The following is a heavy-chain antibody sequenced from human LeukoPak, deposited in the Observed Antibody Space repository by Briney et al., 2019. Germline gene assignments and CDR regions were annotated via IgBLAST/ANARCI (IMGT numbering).Heavy chain of an antibody. CDR1: GYSISSGYY. CDR2: IYHSGST. Sequence: SETLSLTCTVSGYSISSGYYWGWIRQPPGKGLEWIGSIYHSGSTYYNPSLKSRVTISVDTSKNQFSLKLSSVTAADTAVYYCARPLETRITGTTGDYWGQGTLVTVSS. V-gene: IGHV4-38-2*02. CDR3: ARPLETRITGTTGDY. J-gene: IGHJ4*02. D-gene: IGHD1-20*01.